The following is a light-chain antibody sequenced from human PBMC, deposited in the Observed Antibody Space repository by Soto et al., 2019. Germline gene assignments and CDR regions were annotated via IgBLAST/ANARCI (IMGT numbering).Light chain of an antibody. Sequence: ILMTQSPATLSVSPGERATLSCRASQSVSNNLAWYQQKPGQAPRLLIYDASTRATGIPARFSGSGSRTEVTITINGLPSEDFGLYYGQQDNNWPPWTLGQGIKVEIK. CDR3: QQDNNWPPWT. CDR1: QSVSNN. CDR2: DAS. J-gene: IGKJ1*01. V-gene: IGKV3-15*01.